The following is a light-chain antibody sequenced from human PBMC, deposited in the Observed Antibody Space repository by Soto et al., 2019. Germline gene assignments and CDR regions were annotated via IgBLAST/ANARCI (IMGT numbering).Light chain of an antibody. Sequence: EIALTQSPGTLSLSPGEGAALSCRASQSGSSRYLAWYQQRPGQAPRLLIYVAFSRATGIPNRFSGSGSGPDFTLTISRLEPEDSAVYYCQQYASSPITVGGGTKVDIK. CDR1: QSGSSRY. J-gene: IGKJ4*01. CDR2: VAF. CDR3: QQYASSPIT. V-gene: IGKV3-20*01.